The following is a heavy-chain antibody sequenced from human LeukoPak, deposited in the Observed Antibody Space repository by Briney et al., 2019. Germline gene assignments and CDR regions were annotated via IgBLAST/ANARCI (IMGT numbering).Heavy chain of an antibody. D-gene: IGHD2-2*01. CDR2: INSDGSST. CDR3: ARDRAECSSTSRYAFGMDV. Sequence: GGSLRLSCAASGFTFSSYWMHWVRQAPGKGLVWVSRINSDGSSTSYADSVKGRFTISRDNAKNTLYLQMNSLRAEDTAVYYCARDRAECSSTSRYAFGMDVWGQGTTVTVSS. V-gene: IGHV3-74*01. CDR1: GFTFSSYW. J-gene: IGHJ6*02.